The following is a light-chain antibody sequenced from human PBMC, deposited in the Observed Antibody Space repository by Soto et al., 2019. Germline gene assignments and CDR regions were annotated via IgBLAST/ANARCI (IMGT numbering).Light chain of an antibody. J-gene: IGKJ4*01. CDR2: EAS. V-gene: IGKV1-5*01. CDR1: QTISVS. CDR3: QQTRSYPST. Sequence: IQMTQSPSTLSASVGDTVTITCRASQTISVSLAWYQQKPGKAPNLLIYEASILQRGVPSRFSGSISGTDFTLTISSLQAEDFATYYCQQTRSYPSTFGGGTKVDIK.